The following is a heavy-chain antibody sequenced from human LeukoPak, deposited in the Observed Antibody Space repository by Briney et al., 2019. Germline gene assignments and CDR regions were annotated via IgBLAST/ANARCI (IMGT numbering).Heavy chain of an antibody. J-gene: IGHJ5*02. CDR1: GFTFSGSA. CDR3: ITRSKDDSSGYYST. CDR2: IRSKPNSYAT. Sequence: GGSLRLPCATSGFTFSGSAMHWVRQASGKGLEWVGRIRSKPNSYATAYAASVKGRFTISRDDSKNTAYLQMNSLKTEDTAVYYCITRSKDDSSGYYSTWGQGTLVTVSS. V-gene: IGHV3-73*01. D-gene: IGHD3-22*01.